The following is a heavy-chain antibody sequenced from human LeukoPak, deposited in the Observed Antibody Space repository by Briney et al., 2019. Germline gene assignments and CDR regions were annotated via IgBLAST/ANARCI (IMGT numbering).Heavy chain of an antibody. V-gene: IGHV3-30-3*01. D-gene: IGHD4-23*01. CDR2: ISYDGSNK. Sequence: QPGRSLRLSCAASGFTFSSYAMHWVRQAPGKGLEWVAVISYDGSNKYYADSVKGRFTISRDNSKNTLYLQMNSLRAEDTAVYYCAKGSSYGGDSPIDYWGQGTLVTVSS. J-gene: IGHJ4*02. CDR3: AKGSSYGGDSPIDY. CDR1: GFTFSSYA.